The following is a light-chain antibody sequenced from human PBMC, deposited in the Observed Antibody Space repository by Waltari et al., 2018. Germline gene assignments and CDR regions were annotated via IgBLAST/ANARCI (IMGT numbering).Light chain of an antibody. J-gene: IGLJ2*01. CDR2: EVS. CDR3: SSYTSSTTVV. CDR1: STDVGAYDY. Sequence: QSALTQPASVSGSPGQSTTIPCTGTSTDVGAYDYVSWYQLYPGEAPKRIIYEVSNRHSGVSNRFSGSKSGNTASLTISALQAEDEADYYCSSYTSSTTVVFGGGTELTVL. V-gene: IGLV2-14*01.